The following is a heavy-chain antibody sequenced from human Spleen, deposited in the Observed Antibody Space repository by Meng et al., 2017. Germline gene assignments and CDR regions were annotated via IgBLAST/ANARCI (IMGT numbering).Heavy chain of an antibody. D-gene: IGHD4-11*01. CDR3: ARGPTTMAHDFDY. CDR2: INHSGST. Sequence: QWQLKQWGSGVVKAAETLSLPCVVSGGAFSDYYWSWIRQPPGKGLEWIGEINHSGSTNYNPSLESRATISVDTSQNNLSLKLSSVTAADSAVYYCARGPTTMAHDFDYWGQGTLVTVSS. V-gene: IGHV4-34*01. CDR1: GGAFSDYY. J-gene: IGHJ4*02.